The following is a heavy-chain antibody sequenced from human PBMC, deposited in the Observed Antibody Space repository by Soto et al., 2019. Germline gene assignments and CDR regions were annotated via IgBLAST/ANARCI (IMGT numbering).Heavy chain of an antibody. V-gene: IGHV1-18*01. CDR1: GYTFTSYG. D-gene: IGHD6-13*01. CDR2: ISAYNGNT. Sequence: QVQLVQSGAEVKKPGASVKVSCKASGYTFTSYGISWVRQAPGQGLEWMGWISAYNGNTNYAQKLQGRVTMTTDTSTSTAYRELRRLRSDDTAVYYCARESRAIAAAGDFDPWGQGTLVTVSS. CDR3: ARESRAIAAAGDFDP. J-gene: IGHJ5*02.